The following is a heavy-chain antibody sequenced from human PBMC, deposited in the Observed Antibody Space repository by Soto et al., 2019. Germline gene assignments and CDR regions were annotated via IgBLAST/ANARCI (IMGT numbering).Heavy chain of an antibody. CDR3: ARVRLGVRTRSFDY. CDR2: IKNKANSYTT. V-gene: IGHV3-72*01. D-gene: IGHD3-10*01. CDR1: GFTFSDHY. Sequence: EVQLLESGGGLVQPGGSLRLSCAGSGFTFSDHYMDWVRQAPGKGLEWVGRIKNKANSYTTQYAASVEGRFTNSRDDSKNSLILQINSLKSDDTAVYYWARVRLGVRTRSFDYWGQGTLVTVSS. J-gene: IGHJ4*02.